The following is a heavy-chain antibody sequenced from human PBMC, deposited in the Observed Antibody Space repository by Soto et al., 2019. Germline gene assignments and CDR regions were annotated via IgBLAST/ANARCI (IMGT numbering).Heavy chain of an antibody. CDR1: GFTFSSYS. J-gene: IGHJ4*02. CDR2: FRTSGDGGTT. D-gene: IGHD3-10*01. CDR3: VKKVNSGPGSQYFDY. Sequence: EVQLLESGGGLVQPGGSLRLSCAASGFTFSSYSMSWVRQAPGKGLEWVSGFRTSGDGGTTYYADSVKGRFTISRDNSKNMLFLQMNRLRAEDTARYYCVKKVNSGPGSQYFDYWGQGTLVTVSS. V-gene: IGHV3-23*01.